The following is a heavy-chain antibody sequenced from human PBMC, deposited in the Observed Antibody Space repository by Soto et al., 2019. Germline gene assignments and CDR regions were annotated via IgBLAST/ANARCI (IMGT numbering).Heavy chain of an antibody. D-gene: IGHD2-21*02. CDR3: VQSRCCGDCLEIYSSHAYNGLDV. Sequence: QVTLKESGPSLVKPTQTLTLTCTVSGLSLRTTGVGVGWVRQPPGKALEWLALLYWDDVKRYSPSLRSRLTIAKDISEKQVVLTMTNIDTVDTATYYCVQSRCCGDCLEIYSSHAYNGLDVWGQGTTVTVSS. CDR1: GLSLRTTGVG. V-gene: IGHV2-5*02. J-gene: IGHJ6*02. CDR2: LYWDDVK.